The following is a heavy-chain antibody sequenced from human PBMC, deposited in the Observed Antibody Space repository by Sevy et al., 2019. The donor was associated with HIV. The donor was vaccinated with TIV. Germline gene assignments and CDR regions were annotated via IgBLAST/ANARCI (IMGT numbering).Heavy chain of an antibody. CDR2: VYYTGGT. Sequence: SETLSLTCTVSGGSINSDHWNWIRQPPGKGLEWIGYVYYTGGTNYNASLKNRVTISVDRTKNQCSLKLTSVTAADTAVYDCAKRNDFDIWGQGTMVTVSS. CDR3: AKRNDFDI. V-gene: IGHV4-59*08. CDR1: GGSINSDH. J-gene: IGHJ3*02.